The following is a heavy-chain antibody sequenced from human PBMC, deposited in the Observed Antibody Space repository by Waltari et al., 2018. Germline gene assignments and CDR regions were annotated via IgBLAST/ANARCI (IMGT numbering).Heavy chain of an antibody. CDR3: ASDFDY. J-gene: IGHJ4*02. CDR2: ISSSSSTI. V-gene: IGHV3-48*01. Sequence: VRQAPGKGLEWVSYISSSSSTIYYADSVKGRFTISRDNAKNSLYLQMNSLRAEDTAVYYCASDFDYWGQGTLVTVSS.